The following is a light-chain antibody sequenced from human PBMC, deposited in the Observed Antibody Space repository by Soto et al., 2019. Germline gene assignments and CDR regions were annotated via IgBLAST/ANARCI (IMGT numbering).Light chain of an antibody. CDR2: GAS. J-gene: IGKJ1*01. CDR3: QQYGSSRT. V-gene: IGKV3-20*01. Sequence: EIVLTQSPGTLSLSPGERATLSCRASQSVTSSSLAWYQQKPGQAPRLLIYGASNRATGIPDRFSGSGSGTDFTLTISRLEPEDFAVYYWQQYGSSRTFGQGTKVEIK. CDR1: QSVTSSS.